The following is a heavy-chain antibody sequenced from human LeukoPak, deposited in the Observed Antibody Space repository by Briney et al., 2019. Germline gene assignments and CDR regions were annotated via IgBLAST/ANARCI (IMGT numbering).Heavy chain of an antibody. CDR1: GFIFGNYA. V-gene: IGHV3-23*01. CDR2: ISGSGGNT. D-gene: IGHD3-22*01. J-gene: IGHJ4*02. Sequence: GGSLRLSCAASGFIFGNYAMTWVRQAPGKGLEWVSSISGSGGNTYHADSVKGRFTISRDNAKNSLYLQMNSLRAEDTAVYYCARDRNYYDSSGYHRVDYWGQGTLVTVSS. CDR3: ARDRNYYDSSGYHRVDY.